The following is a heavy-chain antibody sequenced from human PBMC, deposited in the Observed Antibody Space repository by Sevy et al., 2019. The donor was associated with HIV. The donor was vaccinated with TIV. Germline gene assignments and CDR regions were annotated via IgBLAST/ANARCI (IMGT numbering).Heavy chain of an antibody. J-gene: IGHJ6*02. V-gene: IGHV3-33*01. D-gene: IGHD5-12*01. CDR3: SSPAVAHGMDV. Sequence: GGSLRLSCAASGFRFSNYGMHWVRRAPGKGLEWVAVIWFDGSQIKYADSVKGRFVISRDNLRDTLYLQMNNLTVEDTAVYYCSSPAVAHGMDVWGQGTTVTVSS. CDR1: GFRFSNYG. CDR2: IWFDGSQI.